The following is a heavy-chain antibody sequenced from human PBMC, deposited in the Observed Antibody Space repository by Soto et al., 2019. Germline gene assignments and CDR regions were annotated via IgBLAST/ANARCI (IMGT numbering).Heavy chain of an antibody. V-gene: IGHV1-8*01. CDR3: ARGEDFYDFWSGYYRWFDP. Sequence: ASVNVSCKASGYTFTSYDINWVRQATGQGLEWMGWMNPNSGNTGYAQKFQGRVTMTRNTSISTAYMELSSLRSEDTAVYYCARGEDFYDFWSGYYRWFDPWGQGTLVTVSS. D-gene: IGHD3-3*01. CDR1: GYTFTSYD. J-gene: IGHJ5*02. CDR2: MNPNSGNT.